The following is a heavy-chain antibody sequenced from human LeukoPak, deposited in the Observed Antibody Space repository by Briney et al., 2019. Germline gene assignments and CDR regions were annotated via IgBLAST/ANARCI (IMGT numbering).Heavy chain of an antibody. J-gene: IGHJ4*02. CDR3: ASELIVVIPGCLVDH. D-gene: IGHD2-15*01. CDR1: GFTFSNYW. V-gene: IGHV3-74*01. CDR2: INTDGSTT. Sequence: GGSLRLSCAASGFTFSNYWMHWVRQAPGKGPVWVSRINTDGSTTTYADSVRGRFTISRDNAKNTLYLQMNSLRAEDTAVYYCASELIVVIPGCLVDHWGQGTLVTVSS.